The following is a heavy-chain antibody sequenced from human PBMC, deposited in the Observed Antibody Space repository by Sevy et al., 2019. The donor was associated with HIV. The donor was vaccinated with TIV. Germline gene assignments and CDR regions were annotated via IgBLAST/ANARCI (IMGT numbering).Heavy chain of an antibody. J-gene: IGHJ5*02. D-gene: IGHD3-10*01. CDR2: ISYDGDVK. Sequence: GGSLRLSCITSGFTFSSYSMYWVRQAPGKGLEWVAVISYDGDVKYYGDSVKGRFTISRDSAKNTLYLHMNGLRLGDTAVYYCARDAAEGQYGDTWFANWLDPWGQGTLVTVSS. CDR3: ARDAAEGQYGDTWFANWLDP. V-gene: IGHV3-30*04. CDR1: GFTFSSYS.